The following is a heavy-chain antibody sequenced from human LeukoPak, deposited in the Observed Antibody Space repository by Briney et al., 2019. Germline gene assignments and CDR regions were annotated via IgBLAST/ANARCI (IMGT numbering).Heavy chain of an antibody. Sequence: SETLSLTCTVSGGSISSYYLSWIRQPPGKGLEWIGYIYYSGSTNYNPSLKSRVTISVDTSKNQFSLKLSSVTAADTAVYYCAREMYSSSVNWFDPWGQGTLVTVSS. CDR3: AREMYSSSVNWFDP. J-gene: IGHJ5*02. CDR1: GGSISSYY. CDR2: IYYSGST. D-gene: IGHD6-13*01. V-gene: IGHV4-59*01.